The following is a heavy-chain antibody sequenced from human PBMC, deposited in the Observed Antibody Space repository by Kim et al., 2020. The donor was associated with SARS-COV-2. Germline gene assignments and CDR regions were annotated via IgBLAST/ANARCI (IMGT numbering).Heavy chain of an antibody. J-gene: IGHJ4*02. CDR2: ISYDGSNK. Sequence: GGSLRLSCAASGFTFSSYGMHWVRQAPGKGLEWVAVISYDGSNKYYADSVKGRFTISRDNSKNTLYLQMNSLRAEDTAVYYCAGEDEYSSSGVLDYWGQG. D-gene: IGHD6-6*01. V-gene: IGHV3-30*03. CDR3: AGEDEYSSSGVLDY. CDR1: GFTFSSYG.